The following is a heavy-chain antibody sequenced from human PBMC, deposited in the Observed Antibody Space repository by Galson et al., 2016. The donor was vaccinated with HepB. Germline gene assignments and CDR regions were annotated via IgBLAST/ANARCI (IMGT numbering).Heavy chain of an antibody. J-gene: IGHJ6*03. CDR2: VHHGGDI. CDR1: GGSIGSGGNS. CDR3: ARLRAPPYWHYYMDL. Sequence: TLSLTCAVSGGSIGSGGNSWSWIRRPPGKGLEWIGHVHHGGDIYYNPSLKSRVTLSIDNSESQFSLTLTSLTAADTAVYYCARLRAPPYWHYYMDLWGKGTTVTVSS. D-gene: IGHD2-8*02. V-gene: IGHV4-30-2*01.